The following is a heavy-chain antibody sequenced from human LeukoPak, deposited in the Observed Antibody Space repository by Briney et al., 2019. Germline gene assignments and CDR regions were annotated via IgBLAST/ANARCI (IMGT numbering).Heavy chain of an antibody. J-gene: IGHJ4*02. D-gene: IGHD3-9*01. Sequence: GESLKISCKGSGYSFTNDWIGWVRQMPGKGLEWMGIAYPGDSRTTYSPSFEGQVTISADKSVNIAYLQWSSLKASDTAVYYCARLRYFDITHYFDYWGQGTLVTVSS. V-gene: IGHV5-51*01. CDR2: AYPGDSRT. CDR3: ARLRYFDITHYFDY. CDR1: GYSFTNDW.